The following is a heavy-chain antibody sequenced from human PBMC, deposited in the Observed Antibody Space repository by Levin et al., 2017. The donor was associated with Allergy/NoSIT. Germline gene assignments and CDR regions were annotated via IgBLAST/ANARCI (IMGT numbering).Heavy chain of an antibody. Sequence: SETLSLTCTVSGGSISSYYWSWIRQPPGKGLEWIGYIYYSGSTNYNPSLKSRVTISVDTSKNQFSLKLSSVTAADTAVYYCARGPSGIYGGQDWYFDLWGRGTLVTVSS. D-gene: IGHD4-23*01. CDR2: IYYSGST. CDR1: GGSISSYY. CDR3: ARGPSGIYGGQDWYFDL. V-gene: IGHV4-59*01. J-gene: IGHJ2*01.